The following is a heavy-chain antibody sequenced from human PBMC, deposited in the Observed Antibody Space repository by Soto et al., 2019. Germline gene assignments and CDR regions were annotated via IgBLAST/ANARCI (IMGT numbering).Heavy chain of an antibody. CDR1: GFTFSTYA. J-gene: IGHJ6*02. CDR2: ISYDGSKK. Sequence: QPGGSLRLSCAASGFTFSTYALHWVRQAPGKGPEWVAVISYDGSKKYYADSVKGRFTISRDSSKNTVYLQMNSLRPEDTFVYYCARGGGNPFYYYSIDVWGQGTTVTVSS. D-gene: IGHD2-15*01. CDR3: ARGGGNPFYYYSIDV. V-gene: IGHV3-30-3*01.